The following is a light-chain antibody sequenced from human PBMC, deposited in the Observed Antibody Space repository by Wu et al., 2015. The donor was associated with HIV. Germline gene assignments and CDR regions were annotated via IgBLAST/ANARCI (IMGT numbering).Light chain of an antibody. CDR2: GAS. CDR3: QQYTNSPYT. J-gene: IGKJ2*01. V-gene: IGKV3-20*01. Sequence: EIVLTQSPGTLSLSPGERATLSCRASQSVSSSYLAWYQQKPGQAPRLLIYGASNRAAGVPDRFSGSGSGTDFTLTISRLEPEDFAVYYCQQYTNSPYTFGQGTKLEIK. CDR1: QSVSSSY.